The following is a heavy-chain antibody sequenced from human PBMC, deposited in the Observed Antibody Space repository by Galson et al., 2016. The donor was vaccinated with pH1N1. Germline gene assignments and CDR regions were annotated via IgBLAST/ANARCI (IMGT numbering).Heavy chain of an antibody. CDR2: IYPGDSDT. CDR1: GYTFTTYW. Sequence: QSGAEVKKPGESLKISCKGSGYTFTTYWIGWVRQMPGKGLEWMGIIYPGDSDTTHSPSFQGQVTISADNSISTAYLQWSSLQASDTAIFFCAGLAGSGYKPRYFDLWGRGTLVSVSS. J-gene: IGHJ2*01. CDR3: AGLAGSGYKPRYFDL. V-gene: IGHV5-51*01. D-gene: IGHD5-12*01.